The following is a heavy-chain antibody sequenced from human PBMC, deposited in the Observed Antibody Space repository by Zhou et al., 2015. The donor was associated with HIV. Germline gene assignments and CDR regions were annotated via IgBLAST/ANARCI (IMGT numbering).Heavy chain of an antibody. CDR3: ARAPQEFIAARLSYYYYGMDV. CDR2: ISSSSSYI. Sequence: EVQLVESGGGLVKPGGSLRLSCAASGFTFSSYSMNWVRQAPGKGLEWVSSISSSSSYIYYADSVKGRFTISRDNAKNSLYLQMNSLRAEDTAVYYCARAPQEFIAARLSYYYYGMDVWGQGTTVTVSS. V-gene: IGHV3-21*01. CDR1: GFTFSSYS. D-gene: IGHD6-6*01. J-gene: IGHJ6*02.